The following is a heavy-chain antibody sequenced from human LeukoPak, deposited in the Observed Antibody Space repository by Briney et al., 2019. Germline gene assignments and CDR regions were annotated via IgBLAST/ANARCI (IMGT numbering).Heavy chain of an antibody. CDR3: ARVPYYYGSGSYLSVRDY. V-gene: IGHV1-18*01. D-gene: IGHD3-10*01. CDR2: ISAYNGDT. Sequence: ASVKVSCKASGFTFTSYGYSWVRQAPGQRLEWVGWISAYNGDTNYAQKLQGRVTMTTDTSTSTAYMELRSLRSDDTAVYYCARVPYYYGSGSYLSVRDYWGQGTLVTVSS. J-gene: IGHJ4*02. CDR1: GFTFTSYG.